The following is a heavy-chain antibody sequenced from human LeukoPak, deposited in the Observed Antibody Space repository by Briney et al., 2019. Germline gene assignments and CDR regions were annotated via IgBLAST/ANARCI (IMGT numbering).Heavy chain of an antibody. D-gene: IGHD1-7*01. CDR3: ARDRAGITGTIDFSFDY. Sequence: GASAKVSCKASGYTFTGYYMHWVRQAPGQGLEWMGWINPNSGGTNYAQKFQGRVTMTRDTSISTAYMELSRLRSDDTAVYYCARDRAGITGTIDFSFDYWGQGTLVTVSS. J-gene: IGHJ4*02. V-gene: IGHV1-2*02. CDR2: INPNSGGT. CDR1: GYTFTGYY.